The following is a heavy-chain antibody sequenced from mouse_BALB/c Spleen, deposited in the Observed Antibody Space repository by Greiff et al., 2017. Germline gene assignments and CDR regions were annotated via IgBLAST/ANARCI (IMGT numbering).Heavy chain of an antibody. V-gene: IGHV5-6-5*01. D-gene: IGHD2-4*01. CDR1: GFTFSSYA. J-gene: IGHJ3*01. Sequence: EVQLVESGGGLVKPGGSLKLSCAASGFTFSSYAMSWVCQTPEKRLEWVASISSGGSTYYPDSVKGRFTISRDNARNILYLQMSSLRSEDTAMYYCARDYDSFAYWGQGTLVTVSA. CDR2: ISSGGST. CDR3: ARDYDSFAY.